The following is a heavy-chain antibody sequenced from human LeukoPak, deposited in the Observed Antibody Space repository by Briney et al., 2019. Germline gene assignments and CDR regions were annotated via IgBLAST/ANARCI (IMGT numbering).Heavy chain of an antibody. CDR1: GYTFTSYY. V-gene: IGHV1-46*01. Sequence: ASVKVSCKASGYTFTSYYMHWVRQAPGQGLEWMGIINPSGGSTSYAQKFQGRVTMTRDMSTSTVYMELSSLRAEDTAVYYCTNRPSLHSFDIWGQGTMVTVSS. CDR3: TNRPSLHSFDI. J-gene: IGHJ3*02. CDR2: INPSGGST.